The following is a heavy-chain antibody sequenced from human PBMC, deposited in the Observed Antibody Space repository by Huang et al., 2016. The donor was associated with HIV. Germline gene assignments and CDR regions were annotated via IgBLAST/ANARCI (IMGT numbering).Heavy chain of an antibody. CDR2: IKPRGAST. D-gene: IGHD3-10*01. V-gene: IGHV1-46*01. Sequence: QVQLVQSGAEVKKPGASVKISCKASGYTFTTYHVHWVRQAPGQGLEWIGMIKPRGASTRYAQTFQGRVTMTSDTTTSTVYMELSSLTPEDTAVYYCARALLLFGLGSPLDFWGQGSLVTVSS. CDR3: ARALLLFGLGSPLDF. CDR1: GYTFTTYH. J-gene: IGHJ4*02.